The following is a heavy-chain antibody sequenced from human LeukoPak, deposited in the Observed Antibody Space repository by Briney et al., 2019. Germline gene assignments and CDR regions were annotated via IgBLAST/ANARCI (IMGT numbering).Heavy chain of an antibody. CDR3: ARGGLIGVAANNWFDP. V-gene: IGHV7-4-1*02. CDR2: INTNTGNP. Sequence: ASVKVSCKASGYTFTSYALNWVRQAPGQGLEWMGWINTNTGNPTYAQGFTGRFVFSLDTSVSTAYLQISSLKAEDTAVYYCARGGLIGVAANNWFDPWGQGTLVTVSS. J-gene: IGHJ5*02. D-gene: IGHD6-19*01. CDR1: GYTFTSYA.